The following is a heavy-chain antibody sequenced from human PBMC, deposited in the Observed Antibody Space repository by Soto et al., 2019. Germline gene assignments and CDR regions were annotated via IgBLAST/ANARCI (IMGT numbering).Heavy chain of an antibody. D-gene: IGHD2-2*01. CDR3: XXXXXXXXXXXXTGCRTYYFGMDV. Sequence: QVQLVQSGAEVKRPGSSVKVSCRASGGTFSSYGVSWVRQAPGQGLEWMGGIIPLSDTAHYAQNFQGRVTITADGSTNXXFXXXXXXXXXXXXXXXXXXXXXXXXXXXXTGCRTYYFGMDVWGQGTTVTVSS. V-gene: IGHV1-69*01. J-gene: IGHJ6*02. CDR1: GGTFSSYG. CDR2: IIPLSDTA.